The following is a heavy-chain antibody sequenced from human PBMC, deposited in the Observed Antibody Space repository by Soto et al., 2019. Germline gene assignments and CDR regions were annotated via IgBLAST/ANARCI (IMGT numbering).Heavy chain of an antibody. D-gene: IGHD6-6*01. CDR3: ARGVAARRFDP. J-gene: IGHJ5*02. Sequence: QVQLQQWGAGLLKPSETLSLTCAVYGGSFSGYYWSWIRQPPGKGLEWIGEINHSGSTNYNPSLKSRVTISVDTSKNQFSLKLSSVTAADTAVYYCARGVAARRFDPWGQGTLVTVSS. CDR2: INHSGST. CDR1: GGSFSGYY. V-gene: IGHV4-34*01.